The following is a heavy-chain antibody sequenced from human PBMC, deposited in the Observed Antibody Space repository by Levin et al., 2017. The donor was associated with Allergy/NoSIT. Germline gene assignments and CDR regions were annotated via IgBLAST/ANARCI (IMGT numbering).Heavy chain of an antibody. J-gene: IGHJ4*02. CDR1: GFTFSSYS. CDR2: ISSSSSYI. Sequence: GESLKISCAASGFTFSSYSMNWVRQAPGKGLEWVSSISSSSSYIYYADSVKGRFTISRDNAKNSLYLQMNSLRAEDTAVYYCARDGVYSSSYHDYWGQGTLVTVSS. V-gene: IGHV3-21*01. D-gene: IGHD6-13*01. CDR3: ARDGVYSSSYHDY.